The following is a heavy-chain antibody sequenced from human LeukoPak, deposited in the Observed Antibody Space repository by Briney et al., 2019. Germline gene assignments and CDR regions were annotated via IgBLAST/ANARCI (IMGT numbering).Heavy chain of an antibody. CDR3: ARDRPPGRGYYPVSPFDF. Sequence: ASVTVSCKASGYTLTSYGISWVRQAPGQGLEWMGWISTYNGNTNYAQNLQDRVTMTTDTSTSTASMELRSLRSDDTAMYYCARDRPPGRGYYPVSPFDFWGQGTLVIVSS. D-gene: IGHD3-3*01. CDR2: ISTYNGNT. V-gene: IGHV1-18*01. J-gene: IGHJ4*02. CDR1: GYTLTSYG.